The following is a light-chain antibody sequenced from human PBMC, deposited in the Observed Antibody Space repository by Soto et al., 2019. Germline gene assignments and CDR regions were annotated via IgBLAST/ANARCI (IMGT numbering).Light chain of an antibody. CDR2: ADS. Sequence: EIVLTHSPATLSLSPGERATLSFRASQSISGYLGWYQQKPGQAPRLLIYADSNRATGVPARFSGSGSGTEFTLTISSLQSEDFAVYYCQQYNNWPWTFGQGTKVDIK. CDR1: QSISGY. J-gene: IGKJ1*01. CDR3: QQYNNWPWT. V-gene: IGKV3-15*01.